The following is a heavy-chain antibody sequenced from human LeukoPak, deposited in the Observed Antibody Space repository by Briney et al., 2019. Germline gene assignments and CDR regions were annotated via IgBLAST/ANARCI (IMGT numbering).Heavy chain of an antibody. CDR1: GFTFSNG. J-gene: IGHJ3*02. Sequence: GGSLRLSCAASGFTFSNGMHWVRQAPGKGLEWVAVLSDGGVDKSYTDSVRGRFTISRDNSKNTLYLQMNSLRAEDTAVYYCARGGIGAGQWLVPGAFDIWGQGTMVTVSS. V-gene: IGHV3-30*03. D-gene: IGHD6-19*01. CDR3: ARGGIGAGQWLVPGAFDI. CDR2: LSDGGVDK.